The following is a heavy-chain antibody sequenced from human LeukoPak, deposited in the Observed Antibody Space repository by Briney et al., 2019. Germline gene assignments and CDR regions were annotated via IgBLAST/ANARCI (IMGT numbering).Heavy chain of an antibody. D-gene: IGHD2-2*01. CDR2: INGGGDAT. V-gene: IGHV3-23*01. J-gene: IGHJ3*01. Sequence: GGSLRLSCATSGFTFNNNAMSWVRRAPGKGLEWVSAINGGGDATEYADSVKGRFTISRDNSKNTLYLQMNSLRPDDTAVYYCARCTASCYANAFDVWGQGTLLTVSS. CDR1: GFTFNNNA. CDR3: ARCTASCYANAFDV.